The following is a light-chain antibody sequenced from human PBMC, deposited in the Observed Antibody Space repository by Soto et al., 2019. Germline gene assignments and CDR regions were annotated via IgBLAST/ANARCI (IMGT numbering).Light chain of an antibody. CDR2: DAS. V-gene: IGKV3D-20*02. CDR3: QQRSNWIT. J-gene: IGKJ5*01. CDR1: QSASSSY. Sequence: ETVLTQSPATLSVSPGEGATLSCRASQSASSSYLAWYQQKPGQAPRLLIYDASYRATGIPARFSGSGSVTDFTLTISSLEPEDFAVYYCQQRSNWITFGQGTRLEIK.